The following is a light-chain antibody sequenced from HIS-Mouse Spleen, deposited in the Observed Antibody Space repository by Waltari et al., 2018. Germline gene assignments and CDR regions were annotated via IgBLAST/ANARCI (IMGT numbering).Light chain of an antibody. CDR2: DVS. CDR1: SSDVGGYNY. J-gene: IGLJ3*02. V-gene: IGLV2-14*03. Sequence: QSALTQPASVSRSPGQSIPISCTGTSSDVGGYNYFSWYQQHPGKAPKLMIYDVSNRPSGVSNRFSGSKSGNTASLTISGLQAEDEADYYCSSYTSSSTRVFGGGTKLTVL. CDR3: SSYTSSSTRV.